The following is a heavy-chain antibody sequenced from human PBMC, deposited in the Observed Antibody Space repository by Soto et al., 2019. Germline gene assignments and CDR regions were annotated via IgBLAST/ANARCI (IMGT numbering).Heavy chain of an antibody. J-gene: IGHJ6*02. Sequence: CKGSGYSFPSYWIGCVRQMPGKCLEWMGIIYPGDSDTRYSPSFQGQFTVSADKSISTAYLQCSSLKASDTAMYYCARHRHSPGQPGWFYYYGMDVSRQGTTVTVSS. CDR1: GYSFPSYW. CDR3: ARHRHSPGQPGWFYYYGMDV. D-gene: IGHD2-2*01. CDR2: IYPGDSDT. V-gene: IGHV5-51*01.